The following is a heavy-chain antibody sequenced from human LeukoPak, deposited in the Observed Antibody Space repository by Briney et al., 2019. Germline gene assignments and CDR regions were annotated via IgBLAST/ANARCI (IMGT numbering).Heavy chain of an antibody. V-gene: IGHV4-34*01. D-gene: IGHD2-15*01. J-gene: IGHJ6*02. Sequence: SETLSLTCAVYGGSFSGYYWSWIRQPPGKGLEWIGEINHSGSTNYNPSLKSRVTISVDTSKNQFSLKLSSVTAADTAVYYCARGGIGKVVVAATRGIYYYYYGMDVWGQGTTVTVS. CDR3: ARGGIGKVVVAATRGIYYYYYGMDV. CDR2: INHSGST. CDR1: GGSFSGYY.